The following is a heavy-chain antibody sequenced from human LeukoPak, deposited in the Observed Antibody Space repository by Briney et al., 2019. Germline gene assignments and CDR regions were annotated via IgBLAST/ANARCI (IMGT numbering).Heavy chain of an antibody. Sequence: SGPALVKPTQTVTLTCTFSGFSLSTSGMCVSWIRQPPGKALEWLARIDWDDDKYYSTSLKTRLTIPKDTSKNQVVLTMTNMDPVDTATYYCARFTTTMVRGVIRYYFDYWGQGTLVTVSS. CDR1: GFSLSTSGMC. D-gene: IGHD3-10*01. CDR2: IDWDDDK. J-gene: IGHJ4*02. CDR3: ARFTTTMVRGVIRYYFDY. V-gene: IGHV2-70*11.